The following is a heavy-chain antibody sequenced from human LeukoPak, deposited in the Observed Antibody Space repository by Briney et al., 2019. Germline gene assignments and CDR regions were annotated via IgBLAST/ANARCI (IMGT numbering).Heavy chain of an antibody. V-gene: IGHV4-34*01. CDR1: GGSFSGYY. Sequence: SETLSLTCAVYGGSFSGYYRSWIRQPPGKGLEWIGEINHSGSTNYNPSLKSRVTISVDTSKNQFSLKLSSVTAADTAVYYCARGSQSLGYCSGGSCRAKIFDYWGQGTLVTVSS. CDR3: ARGSQSLGYCSGGSCRAKIFDY. J-gene: IGHJ4*02. CDR2: INHSGST. D-gene: IGHD2-15*01.